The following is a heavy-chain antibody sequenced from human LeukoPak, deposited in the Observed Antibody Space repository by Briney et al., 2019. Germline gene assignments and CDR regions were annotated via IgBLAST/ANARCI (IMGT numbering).Heavy chain of an antibody. V-gene: IGHV4-59*01. J-gene: IGHJ4*02. D-gene: IGHD5-18*01. CDR2: IYYSGST. CDR3: ARDRKLGRYSYGSYFDY. CDR1: GGSFSGYY. Sequence: SETLSLTCAVYGGSFSGYYWTWIRQPPGKGLEWIGYIYYSGSTNYNPSLKSRVTISVDTSKNQFSLKLSSVTAADTAVYYCARDRKLGRYSYGSYFDYWGQGTLVTVSS.